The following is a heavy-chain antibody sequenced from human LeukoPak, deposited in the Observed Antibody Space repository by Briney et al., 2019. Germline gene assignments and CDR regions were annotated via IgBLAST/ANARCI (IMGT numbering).Heavy chain of an antibody. CDR2: INYSGST. J-gene: IGHJ4*02. V-gene: IGHV4-31*03. CDR1: VGSLSRGGYY. D-gene: IGHD6-13*01. CDR3: ARLQGGYSSSWSYDY. Sequence: SQALSLTRIVSVGSLSRGGYYWSWTRQHPGKGLECIGYINYSGSTYNNPSLKGRVTISVDTSKNQFSLKLRSVTAADTAVYYCARLQGGYSSSWSYDYWGQGTLVTVSS.